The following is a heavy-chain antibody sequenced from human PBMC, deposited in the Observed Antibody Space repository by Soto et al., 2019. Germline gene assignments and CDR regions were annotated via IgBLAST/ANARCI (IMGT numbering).Heavy chain of an antibody. V-gene: IGHV4-59*01. CDR1: GGSMSSYY. J-gene: IGHJ5*02. D-gene: IGHD3-3*01. CDR3: ARGYNDFWSGYLTWFDP. Sequence: PSETLSLTCTVSGGSMSSYYWSWIRQPPGKGLEWIGYIYYSGSTNYNPSLKSRVNISVDTSKNQFSLKLSSLTAADTAVYYCARGYNDFWSGYLTWFDPWGQGTLVTVS. CDR2: IYYSGST.